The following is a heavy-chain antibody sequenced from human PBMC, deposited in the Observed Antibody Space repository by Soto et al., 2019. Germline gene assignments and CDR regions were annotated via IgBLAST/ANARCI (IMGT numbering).Heavy chain of an antibody. D-gene: IGHD3-9*01. V-gene: IGHV3-48*02. Sequence: GGSLRLSCAASGFTFSVHSMNWVRRAPGKGLEWVSYISSTSSARYYADSVRGRFTISRDNVKYSLYLQMNSLTDEDTAVYYCARDSDIYYGMDVWGQGTRSPSP. CDR1: GFTFSVHS. CDR2: ISSTSSAR. CDR3: ARDSDIYYGMDV. J-gene: IGHJ6*02.